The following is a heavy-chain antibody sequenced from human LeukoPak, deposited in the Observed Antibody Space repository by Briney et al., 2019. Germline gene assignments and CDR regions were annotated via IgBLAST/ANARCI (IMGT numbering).Heavy chain of an antibody. Sequence: GGSLRLSCAASGFTFSSYSMNWVRQAPGKGLEWVSSISSSSSYIYYADSVKGRFTISRDNAKNSLYLQMNSLRAEDTALYYCAKDIGRVGIFDYWGQGTLVTVSS. V-gene: IGHV3-21*04. CDR2: ISSSSSYI. CDR3: AKDIGRVGIFDY. CDR1: GFTFSSYS. J-gene: IGHJ4*02. D-gene: IGHD1-1*01.